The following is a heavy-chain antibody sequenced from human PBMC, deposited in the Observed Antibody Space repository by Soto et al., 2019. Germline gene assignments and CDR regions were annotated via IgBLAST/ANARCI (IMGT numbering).Heavy chain of an antibody. CDR1: GFTFSSYA. V-gene: IGHV3-30-3*01. CDR3: ARKGEVVFDSYWYFDL. D-gene: IGHD3-16*01. Sequence: QVQLVESGGGVVQPGRSLRLSCAASGFTFSSYAMHWVRQAPGKGLEWVAVISYDGSNKYYADSVKGRFTISRDNSKNPLYLQMNSLRAEDTAVYYCARKGEVVFDSYWYFDLWGRGTLVTVSS. CDR2: ISYDGSNK. J-gene: IGHJ2*01.